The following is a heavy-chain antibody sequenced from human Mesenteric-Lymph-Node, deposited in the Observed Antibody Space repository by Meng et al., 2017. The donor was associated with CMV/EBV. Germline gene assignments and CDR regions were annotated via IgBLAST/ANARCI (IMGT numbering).Heavy chain of an antibody. J-gene: IGHJ6*02. CDR3: VRDSYINNFYYGMDV. CDR2: INLDGTYR. CDR1: GITFSSYA. V-gene: IGHV3-74*01. Sequence: GGSLRLSCAASGITFSSYAIIWVRQAPGKGLEWVSRINLDGTYRHNADSVEGRFSIARDNAKNTLYLQMNSLRVEDSAMYYCVRDSYINNFYYGMDVWGQGTTVTVSS.